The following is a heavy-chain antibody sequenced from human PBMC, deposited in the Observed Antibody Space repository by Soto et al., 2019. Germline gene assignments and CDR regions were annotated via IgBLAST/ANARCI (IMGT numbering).Heavy chain of an antibody. CDR2: IDAGNGRT. Sequence: QVQLVQSGAEVKKPGASVRVSCKASGYTFSAYAMHWVRQAPGQRPEWMGWIDAGNGRTKYSERFQGRVTITRDTSATTAYMDLSSLKSDDTAVYMCARGRWTQTTADYYLDCWGQGTLVTVSS. CDR1: GYTFSAYA. J-gene: IGHJ4*02. D-gene: IGHD1-1*01. CDR3: ARGRWTQTTADYYLDC. V-gene: IGHV1-3*01.